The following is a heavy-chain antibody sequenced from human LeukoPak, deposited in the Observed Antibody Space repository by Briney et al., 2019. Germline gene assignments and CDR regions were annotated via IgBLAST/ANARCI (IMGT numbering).Heavy chain of an antibody. Sequence: SETLSLTCTVSGGSISSSSYYWGWIRQPPGKGLEWIGSIYYSGSTNYNPSLKSRVTISVDTSKNQFSLKLSSVTAADTAVYYCARYTVVTRDFDYWGQGTPVTVSS. J-gene: IGHJ4*02. CDR1: GGSISSSSYY. V-gene: IGHV4-39*01. D-gene: IGHD4-23*01. CDR3: ARYTVVTRDFDY. CDR2: IYYSGST.